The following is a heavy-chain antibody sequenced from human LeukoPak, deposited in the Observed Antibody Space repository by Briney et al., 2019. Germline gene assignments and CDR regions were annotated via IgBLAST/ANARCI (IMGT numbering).Heavy chain of an antibody. CDR3: AGGSYPGY. Sequence: KGLEQDSAISGSGGSTYYADSVRGRLTISRDNSKNTLYLQMNCLSAEDTAVYYSAGGSYPGYWGLGTLVTVSS. D-gene: IGHD3-16*01. J-gene: IGHJ4*03. V-gene: IGHV3-23*01. CDR2: ISGSGGST.